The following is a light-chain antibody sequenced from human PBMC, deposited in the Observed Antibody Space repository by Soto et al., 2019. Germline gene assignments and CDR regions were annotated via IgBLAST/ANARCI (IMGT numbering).Light chain of an antibody. CDR2: WAS. CDR1: QSVLYSSNNKNY. J-gene: IGKJ4*01. V-gene: IGKV4-1*01. CDR3: QQYYSTPPT. Sequence: DIVMTQSPDSLAVSLGERATINCKSSQSVLYSSNNKNYLAWYQQKPGQPPKLLIYWASTRESGVTDRFSGSGSVTDFTLTISSLQAEDVAVYYCQQYYSTPPTFGGGTKVEIK.